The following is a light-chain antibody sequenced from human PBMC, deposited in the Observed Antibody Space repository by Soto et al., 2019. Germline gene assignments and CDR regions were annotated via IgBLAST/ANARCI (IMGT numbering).Light chain of an antibody. CDR2: DAS. CDR3: KQYNDYAVT. J-gene: IGKJ1*01. Sequence: DFQMTQSPSALSASIGDRVTVTCRASQSIGRWLAWYQQKPGKAPKLLIYDASSLESGVPSRFSGRGSGTEFTLTISSLQPDDFATYYCKQYNDYAVTFGQGTKVEIK. V-gene: IGKV1-5*01. CDR1: QSIGRW.